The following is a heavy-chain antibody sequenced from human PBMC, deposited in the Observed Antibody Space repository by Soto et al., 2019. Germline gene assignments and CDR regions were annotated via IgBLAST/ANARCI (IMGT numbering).Heavy chain of an antibody. J-gene: IGHJ5*01. CDR3: VTELSFRENWF. CDR1: GYTFTSYG. CDR2: ISGYNGNT. Sequence: ASVKVSCKASGYTFTSYGISWVRQAPGQGLEWMGWISGYNGNTNYAQKFQERVTITRDTSTSTAYMELSSLRSEDTAVSAAVTELSFRENWF. V-gene: IGHV1-18*01. D-gene: IGHD3-10*01.